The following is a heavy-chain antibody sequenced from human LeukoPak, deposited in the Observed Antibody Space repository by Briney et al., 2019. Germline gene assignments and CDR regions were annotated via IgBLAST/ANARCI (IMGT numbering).Heavy chain of an antibody. Sequence: GGSLRLSCAASGFTFSTYTMHWVRHAPGKGLAWVAVISYDGSNYYYTDSVKGRFTISRDNSKNTLYLQMNSLRPEDTAVYFCARDPLPPSADPQYRHYGMDVWGQGTTVTVSS. D-gene: IGHD5-18*01. V-gene: IGHV3-30*04. CDR2: ISYDGSNY. CDR1: GFTFSTYT. J-gene: IGHJ6*02. CDR3: ARDPLPPSADPQYRHYGMDV.